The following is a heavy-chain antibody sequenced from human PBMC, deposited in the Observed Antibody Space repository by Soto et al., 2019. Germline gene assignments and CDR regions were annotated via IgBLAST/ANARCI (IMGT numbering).Heavy chain of an antibody. CDR3: ARDKRPRTEASSGYYYGWFDP. D-gene: IGHD3-22*01. J-gene: IGHJ5*02. CDR2: IYYSGST. CDR1: GGSISSYY. Sequence: SETLSLTCTVSGGSISSYYWSWIRQPPGKGLEWIGYIYYSGSTNYNPSLKRRVTISVDTSKNQFSLKLSSATAADTAVYYCARDKRPRTEASSGYYYGWFDPWGQGTLVTVS. V-gene: IGHV4-59*01.